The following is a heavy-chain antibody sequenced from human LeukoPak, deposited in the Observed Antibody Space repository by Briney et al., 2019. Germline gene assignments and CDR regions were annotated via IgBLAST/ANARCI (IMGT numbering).Heavy chain of an antibody. CDR3: ARGNGGGPDS. J-gene: IGHJ4*02. D-gene: IGHD1-1*01. CDR1: GYTFTIYY. CDR2: INPRGGRT. V-gene: IGHV1-46*01. Sequence: GAAVRVSFKASGYTFTIYYMHWGRQAPGQGSEWMGIINPRGGRTSKVQKFQGRGTITRDTSTSTVYMELSSLRSEDTAVYYCARGNGGGPDSWGQGTLVTVSS.